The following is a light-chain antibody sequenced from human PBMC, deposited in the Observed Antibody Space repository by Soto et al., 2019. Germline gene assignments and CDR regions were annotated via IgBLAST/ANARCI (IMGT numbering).Light chain of an antibody. CDR2: DAS. Sequence: DIQMTQSPSTLSASVGDRVTITCRASQSISSWLAWYQQKPGKAPKLLTYDASSLESGVPSRFSGSGSGTEFTLTISSLQPDDFATYYCQQYNSYRFXGGTKVDIK. CDR1: QSISSW. CDR3: QQYNSYR. J-gene: IGKJ4*02. V-gene: IGKV1-5*01.